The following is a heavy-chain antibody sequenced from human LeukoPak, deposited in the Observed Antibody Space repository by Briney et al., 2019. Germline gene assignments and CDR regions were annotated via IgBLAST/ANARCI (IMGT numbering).Heavy chain of an antibody. V-gene: IGHV4-4*09. CDR1: GGSMTHYF. CDR2: THTSGSP. D-gene: IGHD2-2*01. CDR3: ARATQRYCSGTTCFPYWFDT. J-gene: IGHJ5*02. Sequence: SGTLSLTCTVSGGSMTHYFWNWIRQAPGKGLEWVGYTHTSGSPDYSRSLKSRVTISLDTSKNHFSLMLSSVTAADTAVYFCARATQRYCSGTTCFPYWFDTWGQGTLATVSS.